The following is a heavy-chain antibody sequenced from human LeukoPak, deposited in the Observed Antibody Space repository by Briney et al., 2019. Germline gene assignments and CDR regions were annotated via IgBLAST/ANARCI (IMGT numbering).Heavy chain of an antibody. CDR1: GYTFTTYD. CDR2: MNPHSGNT. CDR3: TRAPIPGNY. D-gene: IGHD3-10*01. Sequence: GASVEVSCKASGYTFTTYDINWVRQATGQGLEWMGWMNPHSGNTGYAQKFQGRVTMTRDTSITTAYMELSDLTSDDTAVYYCTRAPIPGNYWGQGTLVTVSS. J-gene: IGHJ4*02. V-gene: IGHV1-8*01.